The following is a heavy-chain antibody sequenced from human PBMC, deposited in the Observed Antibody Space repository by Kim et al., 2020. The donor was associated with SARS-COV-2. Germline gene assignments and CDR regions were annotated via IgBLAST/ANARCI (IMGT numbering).Heavy chain of an antibody. CDR3: ANQPSAGTPYFDY. CDR2: LSSGGST. CDR1: GFTFSTSA. J-gene: IGHJ4*02. Sequence: GGSLRLSCVASGFTFSTSAMSWVRQAPGKGLEWVSSLSSGGSTYYADSVKGRFSISRDNSKNTLYLQMNSLRDEDTAIYYCANQPSAGTPYFDYWGQGTL. D-gene: IGHD1-1*01. V-gene: IGHV3-23*01.